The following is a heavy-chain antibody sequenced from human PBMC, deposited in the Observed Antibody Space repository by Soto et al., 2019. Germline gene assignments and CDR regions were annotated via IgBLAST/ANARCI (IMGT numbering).Heavy chain of an antibody. J-gene: IGHJ4*02. D-gene: IGHD6-13*01. CDR1: GFTFSSYA. CDR2: ISGSGGST. Sequence: EVQLLESGGGLVQPGGSLRLSCAASGFTFSSYAMSWVRQAPGKGLEWVSAISGSGGSTYYADSVKGRFTISRDNSKNTLYLQMNSLRAEDTAVYYCAKDSYFAFGYSSSPTGTPTGDYWGQGTLVTVSS. V-gene: IGHV3-23*01. CDR3: AKDSYFAFGYSSSPTGTPTGDY.